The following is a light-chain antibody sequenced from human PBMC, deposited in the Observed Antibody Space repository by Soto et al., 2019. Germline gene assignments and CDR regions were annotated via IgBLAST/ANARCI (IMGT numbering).Light chain of an antibody. CDR2: GAS. Sequence: EIVLTQSPGTLSLSPGERATLSCRASQSVSSSYLAWYQQKPGQAPRLLIYGASSRATGIPDRFSGSGSGTDFTLTISRLEPKDFAVYYCQQYVSSLPITFGQGTRLEIK. V-gene: IGKV3-20*01. CDR1: QSVSSSY. CDR3: QQYVSSLPIT. J-gene: IGKJ5*01.